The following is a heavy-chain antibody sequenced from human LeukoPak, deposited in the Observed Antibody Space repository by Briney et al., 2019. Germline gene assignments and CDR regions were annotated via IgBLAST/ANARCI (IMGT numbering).Heavy chain of an antibody. CDR3: ARAMPSSTYYFDS. V-gene: IGHV3-23*01. CDR2: ISDRWT. CDR1: EFTLSTYA. D-gene: IGHD2-2*01. Sequence: GGSLRLSCAASEFTLSTYAMNWVRQAPGKGLEWVSTISDRWTNYADSVKGRFTISRDDSQNTLFLQLNGLRAEDTAIYYCARAMPSSTYYFDSWGQGTLVTVSS. J-gene: IGHJ4*02.